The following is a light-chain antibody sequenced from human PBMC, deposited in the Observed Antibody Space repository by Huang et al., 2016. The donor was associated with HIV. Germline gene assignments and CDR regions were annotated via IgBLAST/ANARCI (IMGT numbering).Light chain of an antibody. CDR1: QSVAKH. V-gene: IGKV3-15*01. Sequence: EIVMTQSPATLSVSPGERATLSCRASQSVAKHFAWYQQKPGQAPRVLSYGASTKATGIPARFSGSGSGTEFTLTISSLQSEDFAVYYCHHYSNWPPTWTFGQGTKVEIK. CDR2: GAS. J-gene: IGKJ1*01. CDR3: HHYSNWPPTWT.